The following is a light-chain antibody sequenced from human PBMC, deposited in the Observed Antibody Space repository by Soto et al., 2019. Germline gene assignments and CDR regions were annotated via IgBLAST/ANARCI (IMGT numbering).Light chain of an antibody. J-gene: IGKJ1*01. CDR2: GAS. V-gene: IGKV3-20*01. CDR1: QSVRSRY. CDR3: QQYDTSPGT. Sequence: EIVLTQSPGTLSLSPGERATLSCRASQSVRSRYLAWYQQKPGRAPRLLIYGASNRATGIPDRFSGSGSGTDFTLTVSRLEPADFAVYFCQQYDTSPGTCGQGTKVEIK.